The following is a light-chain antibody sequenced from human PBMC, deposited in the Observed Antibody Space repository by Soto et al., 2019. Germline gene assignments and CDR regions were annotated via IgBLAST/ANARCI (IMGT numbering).Light chain of an antibody. CDR2: GAS. CDR1: KSVSNNY. V-gene: IGKV3-20*01. Sequence: EVVLTQSPVTLSLSPGERATLSCRASKSVSNNYLAWYQQKPDQAPRLVIYGASNRATGIPDRFSASGSGADFTLTISRLEPEDSAVYYCQQYISSPLTFGQGTKVDIK. CDR3: QQYISSPLT. J-gene: IGKJ1*01.